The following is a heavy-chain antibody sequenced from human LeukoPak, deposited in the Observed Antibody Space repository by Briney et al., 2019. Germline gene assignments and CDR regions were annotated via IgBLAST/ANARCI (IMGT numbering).Heavy chain of an antibody. V-gene: IGHV1-18*01. Sequence: ASVKVSCKASGYTFTSNDVSWVRQAPGQGLEWVGWIRAHSGNTNYARKLQGRVTMTTDTSTTTAYMELRSLTSDDTAVYYCARGGYINGYDYWGQGTLVTVSS. CDR3: ARGGYINGYDY. CDR1: GYTFTSND. CDR2: IRAHSGNT. D-gene: IGHD5-18*01. J-gene: IGHJ4*02.